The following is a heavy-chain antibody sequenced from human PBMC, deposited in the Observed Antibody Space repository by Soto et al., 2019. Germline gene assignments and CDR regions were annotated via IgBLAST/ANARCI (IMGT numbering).Heavy chain of an antibody. D-gene: IGHD2-8*01. CDR1: GYTFTSYG. CDR2: ISAYNGNT. CDR3: ARGVKYCTNGVCSFSGMDV. Sequence: QVQLVQSGAEVKKPGASVKVSCKASGYTFTSYGISWVRQAPGQGLEWMGWISAYNGNTNYAQKLQGRVTMTTDTSTSTAHMERSSVRSDVTAVYYCARGVKYCTNGVCSFSGMDVWGQGTTVTVSS. V-gene: IGHV1-18*01. J-gene: IGHJ6*02.